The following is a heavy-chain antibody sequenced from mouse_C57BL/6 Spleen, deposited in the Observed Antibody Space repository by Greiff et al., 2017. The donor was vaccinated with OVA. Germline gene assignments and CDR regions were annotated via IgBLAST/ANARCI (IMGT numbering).Heavy chain of an antibody. CDR2: IYPGDGDT. CDR1: GYAFSSSW. CDR3: YDYDERSYAMDY. V-gene: IGHV1-82*01. Sequence: QVQLKESGPELVKPGASVKISCKASGYAFSSSWMNWVKQRPGKGLEWIGRIYPGDGDTNYNGKFKGKATLTADKSSSTAYMQLSSLTSEDSAVYFCYDYDERSYAMDYWGQGTSVTVSS. D-gene: IGHD2-4*01. J-gene: IGHJ4*01.